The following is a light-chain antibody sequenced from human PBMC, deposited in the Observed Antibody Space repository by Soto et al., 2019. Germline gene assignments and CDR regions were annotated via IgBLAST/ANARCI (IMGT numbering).Light chain of an antibody. CDR2: GAS. J-gene: IGKJ4*01. CDR3: QQYSKWPLA. CDR1: QSVDSR. Sequence: EVVLTQSPATLSVSPGEGATLSCKASQSVDSRLAWYQQKPGQAPRLLIEGASSRGTDIPARFSGSGSGTEFTLTITGLQSEYVAVYYCQQYSKWPLAVGGGTSVEI. V-gene: IGKV3-15*01.